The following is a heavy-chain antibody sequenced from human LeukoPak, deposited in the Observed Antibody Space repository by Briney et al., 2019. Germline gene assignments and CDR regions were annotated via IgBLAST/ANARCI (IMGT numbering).Heavy chain of an antibody. D-gene: IGHD3-22*01. CDR3: ARGRDYYDSSGYNNWFDP. CDR1: GGSFSGYY. CDR2: INHSGST. J-gene: IGHJ5*02. V-gene: IGHV4-34*01. Sequence: PSETLSLTCAVYGGSFSGYYWGWIRQPPGKGLEWIGEINHSGSTNYNPSLKSRVTISVDTSKNQFSLKLSSVTAADTAVYYCARGRDYYDSSGYNNWFDPWGQGTLVTVSS.